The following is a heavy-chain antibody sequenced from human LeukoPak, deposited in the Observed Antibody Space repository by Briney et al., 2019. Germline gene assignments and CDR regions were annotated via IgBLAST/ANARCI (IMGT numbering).Heavy chain of an antibody. CDR2: ITGDGGTT. V-gene: IGHV3-43*01. Sequence: GGSLRLSCAASGFTFGDYTFHWVRQAPGRGLEWVSLITGDGGTTYYVDSVKGRFTISRDNSKNSVYLQMNSLRTEDAALYYCTKDRYCTTTSCPLDYWGQGTLVTVSS. CDR3: TKDRYCTTTSCPLDY. J-gene: IGHJ4*02. D-gene: IGHD2-2*01. CDR1: GFTFGDYT.